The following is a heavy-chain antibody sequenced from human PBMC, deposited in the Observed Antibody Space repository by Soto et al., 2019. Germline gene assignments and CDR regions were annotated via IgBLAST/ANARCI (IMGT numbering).Heavy chain of an antibody. CDR2: ITDVENT. CDR3: ARQRVHPAQYFFDY. D-gene: IGHD6-25*01. V-gene: IGHV4-61*03. CDR1: GGSVSSGSYF. J-gene: IGHJ4*02. Sequence: SETLSLTCAVSGGSVSSGSYFWTWIRQSPGKGLEWVEYITDVENTNYNPSLKSRVTISADTNKNPFSLNQRSVAAADTAVYYCARQRVHPAQYFFDYWGQGIPVTVSS.